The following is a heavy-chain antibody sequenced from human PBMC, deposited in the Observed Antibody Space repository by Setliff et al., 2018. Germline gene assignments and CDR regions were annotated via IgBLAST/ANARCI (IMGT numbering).Heavy chain of an antibody. Sequence: ESLKISCAASGFTFSSYSMNWVRQAPGKGLEWVSYISSSSSTIYYADSVKGRFTISRDNAKNSLYLQMNSLRAEDTAVYYCARDSDWAFDYWGQGALVTVSS. J-gene: IGHJ4*02. V-gene: IGHV3-48*04. D-gene: IGHD2-21*02. CDR1: GFTFSSYS. CDR2: ISSSSSTI. CDR3: ARDSDWAFDY.